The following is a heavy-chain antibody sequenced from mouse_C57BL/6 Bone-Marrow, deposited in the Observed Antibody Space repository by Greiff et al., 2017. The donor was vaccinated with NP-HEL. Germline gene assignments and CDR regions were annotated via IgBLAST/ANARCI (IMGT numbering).Heavy chain of an antibody. D-gene: IGHD2-4*01. CDR3: ARATYYDYDGAMDY. CDR1: GYTFTDYY. V-gene: IGHV1-26*01. CDR2: INPNNGGT. J-gene: IGHJ4*01. Sequence: EVQLQQSGPELVKPGASVKISCKASGYTFTDYYVNWVKQSHGKSLEWIGDINPNNGGTSYNQKFKGKATLTVDKSSSKAYMELRSLTSEDSAVYYCARATYYDYDGAMDYWGQGTSVTVSS.